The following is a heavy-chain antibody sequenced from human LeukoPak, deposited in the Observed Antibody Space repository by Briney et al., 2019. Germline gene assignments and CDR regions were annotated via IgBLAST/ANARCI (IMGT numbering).Heavy chain of an antibody. V-gene: IGHV1-2*02. Sequence: ASVKVSCKASGYTFTGYYIHWVRQAPGQGREWMGWINPNSGGTNYAQKFQGRVTMTRDTSISTAYMELSRLRTDDTAVYYCAIIVTTTNIDYWGQGTLVTVSS. CDR2: INPNSGGT. CDR1: GYTFTGYY. J-gene: IGHJ4*02. CDR3: AIIVTTTNIDY. D-gene: IGHD2/OR15-2a*01.